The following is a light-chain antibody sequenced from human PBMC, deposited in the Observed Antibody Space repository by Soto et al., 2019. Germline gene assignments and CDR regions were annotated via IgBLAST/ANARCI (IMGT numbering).Light chain of an antibody. Sequence: QLVLTQSPSASASLGASVKLTCTLSSGHSNYVIAWHQQQPEKGPRYLMKLNSDGSHSKGDGITDRFSGSSSGAERYLTISSLQSEDEADYYCQNWDTGIRVFGGGTKLTVL. CDR2: LNSDGSH. J-gene: IGLJ2*01. CDR1: SGHSNYV. V-gene: IGLV4-69*01. CDR3: QNWDTGIRV.